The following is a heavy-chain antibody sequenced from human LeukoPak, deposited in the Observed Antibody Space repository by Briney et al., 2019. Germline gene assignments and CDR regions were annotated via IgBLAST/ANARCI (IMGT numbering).Heavy chain of an antibody. V-gene: IGHV3-52*01. Sequence: PGGSLRLSCAASGFTFSNSWMHWVCQAPEKGLGWVADTKCDGSEKCYVDSVKGRLTISRDNAKNSLYLQVNSLRAEDMTVYYCVRGVGSSTSCYVRAFDIWGQGTMVTVSS. J-gene: IGHJ3*02. D-gene: IGHD2-2*01. CDR2: TKCDGSEK. CDR3: VRGVGSSTSCYVRAFDI. CDR1: GFTFSNSW.